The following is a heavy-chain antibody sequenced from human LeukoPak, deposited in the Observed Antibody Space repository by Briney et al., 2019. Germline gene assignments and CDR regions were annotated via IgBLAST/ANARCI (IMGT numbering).Heavy chain of an antibody. CDR2: VHLSGAS. D-gene: IGHD1-26*01. CDR1: GGSILTTNW. CDR3: TRESGAFSPFGF. V-gene: IGHV4-4*02. Sequence: SGTLSLTCAVSGGSILTTNWWSWVRQPSGKGLEWIGEVHLSGASNYNPSLKSRVNMSIDKSKNQLSLELTSVTAADTAIYYCTRESGAFSPFGFWGQGTLVTVSS. J-gene: IGHJ4*02.